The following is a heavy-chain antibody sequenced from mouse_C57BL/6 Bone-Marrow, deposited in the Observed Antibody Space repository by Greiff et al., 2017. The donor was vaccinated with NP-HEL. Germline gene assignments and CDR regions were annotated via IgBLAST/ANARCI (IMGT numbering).Heavy chain of an antibody. Sequence: DVHLVESGGGLVKPGGSLKLSCAASGFTFSSYTMSWVRQTPEKRRGGFAPFSGGGGNTYYPDSVKGRFTISRDNAKNTLYLQMSSLRSEDTALYYCARHRGFAYWGQGTLVTVSA. J-gene: IGHJ3*01. CDR2: FSGGGGNT. CDR3: ARHRGFAY. V-gene: IGHV5-9*01. CDR1: GFTFSSYT.